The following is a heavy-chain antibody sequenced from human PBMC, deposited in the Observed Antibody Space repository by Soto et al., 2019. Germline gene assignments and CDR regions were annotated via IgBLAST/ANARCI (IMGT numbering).Heavy chain of an antibody. D-gene: IGHD3-10*01. Sequence: GGSLRLSCAASGFTFSSYGMHWVRQAPGKGLEWVAFISYDGSNKYYADSVKGRFTISRDNSKNTLYLQMNSLRAEDTAVYYCARKYTVVRGVIIDYGTDVWGQGTTVTVSS. CDR1: GFTFSSYG. V-gene: IGHV3-30*03. CDR2: ISYDGSNK. CDR3: ARKYTVVRGVIIDYGTDV. J-gene: IGHJ6*02.